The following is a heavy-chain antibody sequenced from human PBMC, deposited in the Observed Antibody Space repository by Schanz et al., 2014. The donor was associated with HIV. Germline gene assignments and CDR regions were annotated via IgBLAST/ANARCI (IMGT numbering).Heavy chain of an antibody. V-gene: IGHV3-66*01. J-gene: IGHJ4*02. CDR1: GFTFSNYA. D-gene: IGHD3-10*01. Sequence: EVQLVESGGGLVKPGGSLRLSCEASGFTFSNYAMSWVRQAPGKGLECVSVIYSGGSTYYADSVKGRFTITRDNSKNTLYLQMNSLRAEDTAVYYCARDNSGSIDYWGQGTLVTVSS. CDR3: ARDNSGSIDY. CDR2: IYSGGST.